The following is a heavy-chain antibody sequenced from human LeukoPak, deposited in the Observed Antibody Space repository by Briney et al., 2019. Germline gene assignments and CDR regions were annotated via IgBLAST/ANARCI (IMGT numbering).Heavy chain of an antibody. D-gene: IGHD3-10*01. Sequence: GGSLRLSCAASEFTFSNYGMHWVRQAPGKGLDWVAFLRHDGNDKAYVDSVKGRFTISRDNSKNTLYLQMNSLRAEDTAVYYCAKEDPWYYYGSGSFDPWGQGTLVTVSS. V-gene: IGHV3-30*02. CDR2: LRHDGNDK. CDR1: EFTFSNYG. CDR3: AKEDPWYYYGSGSFDP. J-gene: IGHJ5*02.